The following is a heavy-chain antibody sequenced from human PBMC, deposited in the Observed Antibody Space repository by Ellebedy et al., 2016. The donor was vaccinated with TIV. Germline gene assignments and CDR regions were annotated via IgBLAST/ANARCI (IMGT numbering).Heavy chain of an antibody. CDR3: ERDEGVYVNYRFDY. J-gene: IGHJ4*02. CDR1: GFTFRDYS. D-gene: IGHD2-8*01. CDR2: IKEDGSYK. V-gene: IGHV3-7*01. Sequence: GESLKISCAASGFTFRDYSMSWIRQAPGKGLEWVVNIKEDGSYKYYVDSVKGRFTISRDNAKNSLYLQMNSLRAEDTAVYYWERDEGVYVNYRFDYWGRGTLVTVSS.